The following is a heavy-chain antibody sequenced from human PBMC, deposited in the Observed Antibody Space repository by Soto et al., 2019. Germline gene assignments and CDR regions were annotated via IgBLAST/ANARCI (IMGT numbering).Heavy chain of an antibody. J-gene: IGHJ4*02. V-gene: IGHV3-23*01. D-gene: IGHD3-9*01. CDR2: ISGSGGST. CDR1: GFTFSSYA. CDR3: AKDISDYYDILTGYLLYFDY. Sequence: XGSLRLSCAASGFTFSSYAMSWVRQAPGKGLEWVSAISGSGGSTYYADSVKGRFTISRDNSKNTLYLQMNSLRAEDTAVYYCAKDISDYYDILTGYLLYFDYWGQGTLVTVSS.